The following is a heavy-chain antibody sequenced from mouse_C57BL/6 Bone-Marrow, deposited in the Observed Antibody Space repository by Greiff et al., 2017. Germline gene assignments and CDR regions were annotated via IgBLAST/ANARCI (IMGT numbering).Heavy chain of an antibody. V-gene: IGHV1-82*01. CDR3: ARSGDYGFWYFDV. CDR1: GYAFSSSW. J-gene: IGHJ1*03. CDR2: IYPGDGDT. Sequence: QVQLQQSGAELVKPGASVKISCKASGYAFSSSWMNWVKQRPGKGLEWIGRIYPGDGDTNYNGKFKGKATLTADKSSSTAYMQLSSLTSEDSAVYFCARSGDYGFWYFDVWGTGTTVTVSS. D-gene: IGHD2-4*01.